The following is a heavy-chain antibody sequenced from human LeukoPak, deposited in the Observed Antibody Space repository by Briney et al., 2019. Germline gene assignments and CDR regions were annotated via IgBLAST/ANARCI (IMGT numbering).Heavy chain of an antibody. J-gene: IGHJ4*02. CDR3: ARDNGDYVVDY. V-gene: IGHV4-61*02. CDR1: GGSISSGSYY. CDR2: IYTSGST. D-gene: IGHD4-17*01. Sequence: PSETLSLTCTVSGGSISSGSYYWSWIRQPGGKGLEWIERIYTSGSTNYNPSLKSRFTISVDTSKNQFSLKLSSVTAADTAVYYCARDNGDYVVDYWGQGTLVTVSS.